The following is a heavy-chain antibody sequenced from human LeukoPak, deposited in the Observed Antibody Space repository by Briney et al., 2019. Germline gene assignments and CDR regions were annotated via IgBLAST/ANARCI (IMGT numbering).Heavy chain of an antibody. Sequence: ASVKVSCKASGGTFSSYAISWVRQAPGQGLEWMGGIIPIFGTANYAQKFQGRVTITADESTSTAYMELSSLRSEDTAVYSCARDGGQEIAAGDFWGQGTLVTVSS. CDR2: IIPIFGTA. CDR3: ARDGGQEIAAGDF. CDR1: GGTFSSYA. J-gene: IGHJ4*02. D-gene: IGHD6-25*01. V-gene: IGHV1-69*13.